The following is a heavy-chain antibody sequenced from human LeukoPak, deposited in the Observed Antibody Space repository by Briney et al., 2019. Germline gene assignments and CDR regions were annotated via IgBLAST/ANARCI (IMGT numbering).Heavy chain of an antibody. Sequence: TGVSLRLSCAPAGLTFNNYSMSWVRQAPGKRLEWVSGVSGSGANTYYADSVKGRFTISRDNSKNTLYLQMNSLRAEDTAVYYCAKSSNPYASGSYYAFLDYWGQGTLVTVSS. J-gene: IGHJ4*02. CDR1: GLTFNNYS. CDR2: VSGSGANT. D-gene: IGHD3-10*01. CDR3: AKSSNPYASGSYYAFLDY. V-gene: IGHV3-23*01.